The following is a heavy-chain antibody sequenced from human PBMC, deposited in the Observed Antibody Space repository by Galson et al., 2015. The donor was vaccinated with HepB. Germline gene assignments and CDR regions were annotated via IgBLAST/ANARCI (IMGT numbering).Heavy chain of an antibody. V-gene: IGHV3-7*03. CDR3: GRRISLVRGIITRPDYYYGLCV. CDR2: INPDGSEK. D-gene: IGHD3-10*01. CDR1: EFTFSNYW. J-gene: IGHJ6*02. Sequence: SLRLSCAASEFTFSNYWMNWVRQAPGKGLEWVANINPDGSEKSYVASLKGRFTISRDNSKNSVYLQMDSLRAEDTAIYYCGRRISLVRGIITRPDYYYGLCVWGQGTTVTVAS.